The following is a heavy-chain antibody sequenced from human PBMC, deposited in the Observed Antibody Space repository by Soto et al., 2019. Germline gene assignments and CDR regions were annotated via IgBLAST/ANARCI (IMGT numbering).Heavy chain of an antibody. CDR2: ISAYNGKT. Sequence: QVQLAQSGAEVKKPGASVKVSCKASGYTFTSYGISWVRQAPGQGLEWMGWISAYNGKTNHAQKXQGKVTITTEXXTXTXXMELRSLRSNDTAVYHCARPKAMVRGVIRPNWFDPWGQGALVTVSS. D-gene: IGHD3-10*01. CDR3: ARPKAMVRGVIRPNWFDP. CDR1: GYTFTSYG. V-gene: IGHV1-18*01. J-gene: IGHJ5*02.